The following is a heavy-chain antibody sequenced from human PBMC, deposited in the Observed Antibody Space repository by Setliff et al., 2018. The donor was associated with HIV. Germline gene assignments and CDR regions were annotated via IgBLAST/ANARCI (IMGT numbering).Heavy chain of an antibody. D-gene: IGHD3-9*01. V-gene: IGHV4-39*01. Sequence: SETLSLTCTVSGGSISSSSYYWGWIRQPPGKGLEWIGSIYYSGSTYYNPSLKSRVTMSIDTSKNQFSLKLTSVTAADTAVYYCARHPRHYNILTGYRYYYMDVWGKGTTVTVSS. CDR1: GGSISSSSYY. J-gene: IGHJ6*03. CDR3: ARHPRHYNILTGYRYYYMDV. CDR2: IYYSGST.